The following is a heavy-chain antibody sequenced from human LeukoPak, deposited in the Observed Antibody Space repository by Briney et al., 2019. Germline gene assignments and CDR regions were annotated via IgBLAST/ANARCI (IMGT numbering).Heavy chain of an antibody. J-gene: IGHJ5*02. CDR2: INHSGST. CDR3: ARGRIVVVPAAIRGGWFDP. CDR1: GGSFSGYY. V-gene: IGHV4-34*01. D-gene: IGHD2-2*01. Sequence: PSETLSLACAVYGGSFSGYYWSWIRQPPGKGLEWIGEINHSGSTNYNPSLKSRVTISVDTSKNQFSLKPSSVTAADTAVYYCARGRIVVVPAAIRGGWFDPWGQGTLVTVSS.